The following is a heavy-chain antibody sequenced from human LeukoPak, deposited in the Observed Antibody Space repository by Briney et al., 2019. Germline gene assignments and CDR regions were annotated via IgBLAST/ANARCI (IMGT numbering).Heavy chain of an antibody. Sequence: ASVKVSCKASGYTFTSYYMHWVRQAPGQGLEWMGMINPSGGSTSYARKFQGRVTMTRDTSTSTVYMELSSLRSEDTALYYCARVALPNYYDSSGHFDYWGQGTLVTVSS. CDR1: GYTFTSYY. D-gene: IGHD3-22*01. CDR2: INPSGGST. J-gene: IGHJ4*02. V-gene: IGHV1-46*01. CDR3: ARVALPNYYDSSGHFDY.